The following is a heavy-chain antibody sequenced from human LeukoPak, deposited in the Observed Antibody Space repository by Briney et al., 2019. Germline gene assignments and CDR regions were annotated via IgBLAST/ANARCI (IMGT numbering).Heavy chain of an antibody. V-gene: IGHV3-30*18. D-gene: IGHD5-24*01. CDR1: GFTFSSYG. CDR2: ISYDGSNK. Sequence: GGSLRLSCAASGFTFSSYGMHWVRQAPGKGLEWVAVISYDGSNKYYADSVKGRFTISRDNSKNTLYLQMNSLRAEDTAVCYCAKEMATGELIDYWGQGTLVTVSS. J-gene: IGHJ4*02. CDR3: AKEMATGELIDY.